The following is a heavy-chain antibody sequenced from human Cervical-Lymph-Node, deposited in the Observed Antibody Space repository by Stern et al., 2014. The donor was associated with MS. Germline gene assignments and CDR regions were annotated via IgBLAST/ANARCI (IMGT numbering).Heavy chain of an antibody. J-gene: IGHJ4*02. V-gene: IGHV3-48*01. CDR1: GFTFSGYT. CDR2: INSNSSTI. CDR3: VRAGGRRADY. Sequence: EVQLVESGGGLVQPGGSLRLSCAGSGFTFSGYTLNWVRQAPGKGLEWVSYINSNSSTIHYADSVKGRFPISRDNAKSPLYLEKYSLRAEDTALYYCVRAGGRRADYWGQGTLVTVSS. D-gene: IGHD4-23*01.